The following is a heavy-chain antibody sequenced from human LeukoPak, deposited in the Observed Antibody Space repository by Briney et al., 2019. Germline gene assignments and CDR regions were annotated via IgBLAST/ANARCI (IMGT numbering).Heavy chain of an antibody. CDR1: GFTFDDYA. J-gene: IGHJ6*02. D-gene: IGHD3-9*01. CDR3: AKATGSLYYYYGMDV. V-gene: IGHV3-9*01. Sequence: GRSLRLSCAASGFTFDDYAMHWVRQAPGKGLEWVSGISWNSGSIGYADSVKGRFTISRDNAKNSLYPQMNSLRAEDTALYYCAKATGSLYYYYGMDVWGQGTTVTVSS. CDR2: ISWNSGSI.